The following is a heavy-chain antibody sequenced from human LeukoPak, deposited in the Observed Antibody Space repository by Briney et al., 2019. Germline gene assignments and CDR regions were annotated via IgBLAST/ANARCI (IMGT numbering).Heavy chain of an antibody. J-gene: IGHJ6*02. Sequence: GGSLRLSCAASGFTFSSYAMSWVRQVPGKGLEWVSVISGSGDNTYYADSVKGRFTISRDNSKNMLYLQMNSLRAEDTAVYYCARASDQRVYYYYYGMDVWGQGTTVTVSS. CDR2: ISGSGDNT. CDR3: ARASDQRVYYYYYGMDV. D-gene: IGHD2-2*01. V-gene: IGHV3-23*01. CDR1: GFTFSSYA.